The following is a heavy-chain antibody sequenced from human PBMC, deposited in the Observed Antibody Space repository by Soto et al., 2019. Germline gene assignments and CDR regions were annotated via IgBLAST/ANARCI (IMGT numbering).Heavy chain of an antibody. D-gene: IGHD6-25*01. CDR1: GGSLSSYY. CDR2: VYFSGTT. V-gene: IGHV4-59*01. J-gene: IGHJ5*02. Sequence: NPSETLSLTCTVSGGSLSSYYWTWIRQSPGKGLEWIGYVYFSGTTNYNPSLKSRVTISIDTSKNQFSLRLASVTAADTAFYYCGSVRPSGYVLSWGQGTLVTVSS. CDR3: GSVRPSGYVLS.